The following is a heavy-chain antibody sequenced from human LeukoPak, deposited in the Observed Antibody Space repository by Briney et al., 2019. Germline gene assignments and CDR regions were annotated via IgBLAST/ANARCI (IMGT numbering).Heavy chain of an antibody. D-gene: IGHD1-26*01. CDR3: AKFREVGATEWFDY. CDR2: ISGSGGST. J-gene: IGHJ4*02. V-gene: IGHV3-23*01. CDR1: GFTFSSYA. Sequence: GGPLRLSCAASGFTFSSYAMSWVRQAPGKGLEWVSAISGSGGSTYYADSVKGRFTISRDNSKNTLYLQMNSLRAEDTAVYCCAKFREVGATEWFDYWGQGTLVTVSS.